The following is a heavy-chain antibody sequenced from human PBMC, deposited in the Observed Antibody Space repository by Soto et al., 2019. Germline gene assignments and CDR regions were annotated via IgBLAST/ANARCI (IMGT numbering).Heavy chain of an antibody. D-gene: IGHD1-26*01. J-gene: IGHJ4*02. V-gene: IGHV4-59*01. CDR1: GGSISSYY. CDR3: ASLSRQVGATNLDY. CDR2: IYYSGST. Sequence: PSETLSLTCTVSGGSISSYYWSWIRQPPGKGLEWIGYIYYSGSTNYNPSLKSRVTISVDTSKNQFSLKLSSVTAADTAVYYCASLSRQVGATNLDYWGQGTLVTVSS.